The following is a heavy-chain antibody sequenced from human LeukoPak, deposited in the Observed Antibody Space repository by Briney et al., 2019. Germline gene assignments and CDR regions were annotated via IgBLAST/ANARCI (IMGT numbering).Heavy chain of an antibody. D-gene: IGHD2-2*01. V-gene: IGHV3-23*01. CDR3: VKGTSWINPYFYMDV. J-gene: IGHJ6*03. CDR2: VSTGGGTT. Sequence: PGGSLRLSCAPSGFTFSSHAMNWVRQPPGKGLEWVSSVSTGGGTTFYADSVKGRFTISRDNSQSTLYLQMSSLRADDTAVYYCVKGTSWINPYFYMDVWGKGTTVTVSS. CDR1: GFTFSSHA.